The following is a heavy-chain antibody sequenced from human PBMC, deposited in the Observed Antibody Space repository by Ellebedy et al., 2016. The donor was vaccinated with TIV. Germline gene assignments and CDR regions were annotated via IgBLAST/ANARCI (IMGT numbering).Heavy chain of an antibody. Sequence: MPSETLSLTCTLSGASISNYYWSCIRQPPGKGLEWLGYIYYSGGTNYHPSLKSRVTMSVDKSKNQFSLSIGSVTAADTAVYLRARRAISNGFDPWGQGTLVTVSS. CDR1: GASISNYY. V-gene: IGHV4-59*08. J-gene: IGHJ5*02. CDR2: IYYSGGT. CDR3: ARRAISNGFDP.